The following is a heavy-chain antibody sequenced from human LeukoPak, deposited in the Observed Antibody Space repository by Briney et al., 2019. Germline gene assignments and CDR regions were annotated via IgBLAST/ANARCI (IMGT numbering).Heavy chain of an antibody. J-gene: IGHJ4*02. CDR1: GFTFSSYA. V-gene: IGHV3-23*01. CDR2: ISGSCDSA. Sequence: GGSLRLSCAASGFTFSSYAMSWVRQAPGKGLGWVSVISGSCDSAYYADSVKGRFTISRDNSQNTLYLQMNSLRAEDTAVYYCAKGVDSSAYSAFDYWGQGTLVTVSS. D-gene: IGHD3-22*01. CDR3: AKGVDSSAYSAFDY.